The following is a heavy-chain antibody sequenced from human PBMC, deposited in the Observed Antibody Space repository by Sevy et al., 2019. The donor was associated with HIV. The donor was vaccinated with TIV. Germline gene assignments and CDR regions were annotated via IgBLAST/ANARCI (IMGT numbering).Heavy chain of an antibody. CDR3: AKVPLISLGADLFEY. CDR1: GFTFNSYG. D-gene: IGHD3-16*01. CDR2: IQYDGDNK. Sequence: GGSLRLSCAASGFTFNSYGMHWVRQAPGKGLEWVAFIQYDGDNKYYADSVKGRFTISRDNAKKTLYVQMNSLGTEDKAVYYCAKVPLISLGADLFEYWGQGTLVTVSS. J-gene: IGHJ4*02. V-gene: IGHV3-30*02.